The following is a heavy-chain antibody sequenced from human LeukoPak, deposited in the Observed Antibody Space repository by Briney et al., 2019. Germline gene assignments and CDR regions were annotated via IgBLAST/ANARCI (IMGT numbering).Heavy chain of an antibody. V-gene: IGHV3-48*01. J-gene: IGHJ4*02. CDR1: GFTFSDYS. D-gene: IGHD6-13*01. Sequence: GGSLRLSCAASGFTFSDYSMNWVRQAPGKGLEWVSYINSGNAAIHYADSVKGRFTISRDNSKNTLYLQMNSLRAEDTAVYYCARELGYSSKKPLDYWGQGTLVTVSS. CDR2: INSGNAAI. CDR3: ARELGYSSKKPLDY.